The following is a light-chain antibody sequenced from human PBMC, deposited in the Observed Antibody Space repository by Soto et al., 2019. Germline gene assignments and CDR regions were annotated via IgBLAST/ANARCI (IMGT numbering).Light chain of an antibody. V-gene: IGLV1-47*01. CDR2: KND. CDR3: ATWEANLRGWV. CDR1: SSNIGRNY. Sequence: QSVLSQPPSASGTPGQRITISCSGSSSNIGRNYVYWYQQLPGTAPKLLIFKNDQRPSGVPDRFSGSKSGTSASLAISGLRPEDEADYYCATWEANLRGWVFGGGTKVTVL. J-gene: IGLJ3*02.